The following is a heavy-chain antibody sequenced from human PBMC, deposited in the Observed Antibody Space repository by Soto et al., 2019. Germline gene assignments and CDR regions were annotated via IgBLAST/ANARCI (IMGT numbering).Heavy chain of an antibody. V-gene: IGHV4-39*01. D-gene: IGHD2-21*01. CDR1: DGSISSTDYL. J-gene: IGHJ4*02. Sequence: QLQLQESGPGLVKPSETLSLTCTVADGSISSTDYLWGWIRQPPGKGLEWIGNFHYSGSTYYSPSLKSRVPISVDTSRNQFSLSLSSVTAADTAIYYCAREAFRGGAFDSWGQGTLVTVSS. CDR2: FHYSGST. CDR3: AREAFRGGAFDS.